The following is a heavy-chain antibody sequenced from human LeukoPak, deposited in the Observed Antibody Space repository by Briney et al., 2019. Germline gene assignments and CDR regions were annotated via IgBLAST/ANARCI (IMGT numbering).Heavy chain of an antibody. Sequence: GESLKISCKGSGYSFTSYWISWVRPMPGKGLEWMGRIDPSDSYTNYSPSFQGHVTISADKSIRTAYLQWSSLKASDTAMYYCASRPTNSPSHYYDSSVPGGMDVWGQGTTVTVSS. CDR3: ASRPTNSPSHYYDSSVPGGMDV. CDR2: IDPSDSYT. J-gene: IGHJ6*02. D-gene: IGHD3-22*01. CDR1: GYSFTSYW. V-gene: IGHV5-10-1*01.